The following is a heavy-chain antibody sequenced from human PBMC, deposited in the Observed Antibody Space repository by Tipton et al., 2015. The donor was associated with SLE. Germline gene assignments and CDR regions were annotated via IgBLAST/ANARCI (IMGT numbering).Heavy chain of an antibody. V-gene: IGHV4-39*07. CDR2: IYYSGST. Sequence: TLSLTCTVSGGSISSSSYYWGWIRQPPGKGLEWIGGIYYSGSTYYNPSLKSRVTISVDTSKNQFSLKLSSVTAADTAVYYCARMERAYGSLDYWGQGTLVTVSS. D-gene: IGHD3-10*01. CDR3: ARMERAYGSLDY. CDR1: GGSISSSSYY. J-gene: IGHJ4*02.